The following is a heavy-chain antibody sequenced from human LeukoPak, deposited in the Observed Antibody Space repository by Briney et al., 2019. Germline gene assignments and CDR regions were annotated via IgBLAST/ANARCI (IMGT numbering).Heavy chain of an antibody. Sequence: GGSLRLSCAASGFTVSSNYMSWVRQAPGKGLEWVSVIYSGGSTYYADSVKGRFTISRGNSKNTLYLQMNSLRAEDTAVYYCASSVVTGGFDYWGQGTLVTVSS. CDR3: ASSVVTGGFDY. V-gene: IGHV3-53*01. J-gene: IGHJ4*02. CDR1: GFTVSSNY. CDR2: IYSGGST. D-gene: IGHD4-23*01.